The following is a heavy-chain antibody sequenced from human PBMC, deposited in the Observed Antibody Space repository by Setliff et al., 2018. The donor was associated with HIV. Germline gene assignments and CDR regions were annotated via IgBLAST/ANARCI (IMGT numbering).Heavy chain of an antibody. CDR1: GGTINRSGYY. CDR2: IYYSGST. CDR3: ARYRNDAFDV. Sequence: SETLSLTCTVSGGTINRSGYYWGWIRQPPGKGLEWIGSIYYSGSTYYNPSFNSRVTISVDTSKNQFSLKLSSVTAADTAVYYCARYRNDAFDVWGQGTMVTVSS. J-gene: IGHJ3*01. D-gene: IGHD3-16*02. V-gene: IGHV4-39*01.